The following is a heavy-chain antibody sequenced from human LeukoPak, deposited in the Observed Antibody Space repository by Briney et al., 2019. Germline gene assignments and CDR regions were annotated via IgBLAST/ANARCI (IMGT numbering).Heavy chain of an antibody. CDR2: ITWNGSGT. Sequence: GGSLRLSCAASGFSFDVYSMHWVRQAPGKGLEGVSLITWNGSGTSYADSVKGRFTISRDNKKSSLYLQMHSLRTEDSAFYFCVKDGLQYCTSTSCYEFQSWGQGTLVTVSS. D-gene: IGHD2-2*01. CDR3: VKDGLQYCTSTSCYEFQS. V-gene: IGHV3-43*01. CDR1: GFSFDVYS. J-gene: IGHJ4*02.